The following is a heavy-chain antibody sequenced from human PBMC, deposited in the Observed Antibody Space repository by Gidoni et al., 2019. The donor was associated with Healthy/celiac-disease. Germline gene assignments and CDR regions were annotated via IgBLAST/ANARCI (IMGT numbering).Heavy chain of an antibody. J-gene: IGHJ3*02. CDR3: SGGSSVFDAFDI. CDR2: ISGSGGST. Sequence: EVQLLESGGGLVQPGGSLRLSCAASGFTFSSYAMSWVRQAPGKGLEWVSAISGSGGSTYYADSVKGRFTISRDNSKNTLYLQMNSLRAEDTAVYYCSGGSSVFDAFDIWGQGTMVTVSS. V-gene: IGHV3-23*01. CDR1: GFTFSSYA. D-gene: IGHD2-15*01.